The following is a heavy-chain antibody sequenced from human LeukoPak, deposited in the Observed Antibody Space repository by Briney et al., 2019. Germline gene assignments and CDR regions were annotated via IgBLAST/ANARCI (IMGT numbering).Heavy chain of an antibody. D-gene: IGHD6-13*01. CDR2: FWYVGSNK. Sequence: SGGSLRLSCAASGFTFSTYGMHWVRQAPGKGLVWVALFWYVGSNKYYADSVKGRFTISRDNSKNTLYLQMNSLRVEDTAVYYCARDSIPAAGTTGVGFDCWGQGTLVTVSS. CDR3: ARDSIPAAGTTGVGFDC. CDR1: GFTFSTYG. V-gene: IGHV3-33*01. J-gene: IGHJ4*02.